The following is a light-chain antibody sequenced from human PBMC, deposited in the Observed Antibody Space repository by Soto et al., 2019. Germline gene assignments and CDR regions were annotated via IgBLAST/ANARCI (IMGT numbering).Light chain of an antibody. CDR2: DDN. CDR1: SYNIGGNS. CDR3: GSWDSSLSAYV. J-gene: IGLJ1*01. Sequence: SVLTQPPSVSAAPGHKVTISCSGGSYNIGGNSVSWYQQLPGTAPKLLIYDDNKRPSGIPDRFSGSKSGTSATLGITGFQTGDEADYYCGSWDSSLSAYVFGTGTKVTVL. V-gene: IGLV1-51*01.